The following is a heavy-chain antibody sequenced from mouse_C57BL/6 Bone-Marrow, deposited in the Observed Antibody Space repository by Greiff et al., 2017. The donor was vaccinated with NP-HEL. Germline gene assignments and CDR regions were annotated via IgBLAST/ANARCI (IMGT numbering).Heavy chain of an antibody. CDR1: GFTFSSYT. Sequence: EVHVVESGGGLVKPGGSLKLSCAASGFTFSSYTMSWVRQTPEQRLEWVATICGGGGDTYYTDSVKGRFTFSGDNATNTLYLQLSSLRSEDTALYYCARRYGNYGGQGTLVTVSA. CDR3: ARRYGNY. CDR2: ICGGGGDT. D-gene: IGHD2-1*01. V-gene: IGHV5-9*04. J-gene: IGHJ3*01.